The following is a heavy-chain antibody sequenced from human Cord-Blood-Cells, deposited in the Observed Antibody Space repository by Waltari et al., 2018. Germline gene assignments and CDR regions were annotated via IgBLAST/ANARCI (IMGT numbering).Heavy chain of an antibody. CDR3: ARVGIYYYFDY. V-gene: IGHV1-2*02. D-gene: IGHD5-12*01. J-gene: IGHJ4*02. CDR1: GYTFTGYY. CDR2: INPNSGGT. Sequence: QVQLVQSGAEVKKPGASVKVSCKASGYTFTGYYMHWVRQAPGQGLEWMGWINPNSGGTNYEQKFQGRVTMTRDTSISTAYMELSRLRSDDTAVYYCARVGIYYYFDYWGQGTLVTVSS.